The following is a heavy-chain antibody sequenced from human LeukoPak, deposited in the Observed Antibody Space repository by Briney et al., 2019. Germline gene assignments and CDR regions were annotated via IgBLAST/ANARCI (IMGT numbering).Heavy chain of an antibody. V-gene: IGHV4-59*01. D-gene: IGHD5-18*01. J-gene: IGHJ6*02. CDR3: ARDGARGYSYGYNYYYGMDV. Sequence: SETLSLTCTVSGGSISSYYWSWIRQPPGKGLEWIGYIYYSGSTNSNPPLRSRVTISVDTSTNQFPLKLSSVTAADTAVYYCARDGARGYSYGYNYYYGMDVWGQGTTVTVSS. CDR2: IYYSGST. CDR1: GGSISSYY.